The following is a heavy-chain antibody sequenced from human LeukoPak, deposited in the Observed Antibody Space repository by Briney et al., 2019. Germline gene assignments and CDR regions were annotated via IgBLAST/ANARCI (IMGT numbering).Heavy chain of an antibody. V-gene: IGHV1-18*01. Sequence: GASVKVSCKASGYTFTSYGISWARQAPGQGLEWMGWISAYNGNTNYAQKLQGRVTMTTDTSTSTAYMELRSLRSDDTAVYYCARDLRLQLELLTPDYWGQGTLVTVSS. CDR2: ISAYNGNT. J-gene: IGHJ4*02. D-gene: IGHD1-1*01. CDR1: GYTFTSYG. CDR3: ARDLRLQLELLTPDY.